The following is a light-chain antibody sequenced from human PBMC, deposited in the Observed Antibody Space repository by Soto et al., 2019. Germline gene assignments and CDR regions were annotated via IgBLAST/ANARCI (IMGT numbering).Light chain of an antibody. CDR2: DVG. V-gene: IGLV2-11*01. CDR1: SSDVGYYNY. J-gene: IGLJ2*01. Sequence: QSALTQPRSVSRSPGQSVTISCTGTSSDVGYYNYVSWYQQHPGKAPKLMIYDVGKRPSGVPDRFSGSKSGNTASLTISGLQAEDEADYYCCSYAGTYVIFGGGTKVTVL. CDR3: CSYAGTYVI.